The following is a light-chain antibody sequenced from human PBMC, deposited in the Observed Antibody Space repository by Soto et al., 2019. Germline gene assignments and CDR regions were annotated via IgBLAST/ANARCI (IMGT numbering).Light chain of an antibody. J-gene: IGKJ1*01. CDR3: QQYGSSGT. V-gene: IGKV3-20*01. CDR1: QSVSNNY. CDR2: GAS. Sequence: EFVLTQSPGTLSLSPGERATLFCRASQSVSNNYLAWYQQKPGHAPRLLIHGASNRATGITDRFSGSGCGTDFTLTISRLEPEDFAVYYCQQYGSSGTLGQGTKVDIK.